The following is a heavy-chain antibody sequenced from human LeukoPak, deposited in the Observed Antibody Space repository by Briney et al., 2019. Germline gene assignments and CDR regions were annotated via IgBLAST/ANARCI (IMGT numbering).Heavy chain of an antibody. CDR2: ISYDGSNK. J-gene: IGHJ4*02. D-gene: IGHD3-22*01. CDR3: VRDWGYDSSGYWQKYFDT. CDR1: GFTFSTYG. Sequence: GGSLRLFCAASGFTFSTYGMHWVRQTPGKGLEWVALISYDGSNKYYADSVKGRFTISRDNAKNTVYLQMNSLRAEDTAVYYCVRDWGYDSSGYWQKYFDTWGQGTLVTVSS. V-gene: IGHV3-30*03.